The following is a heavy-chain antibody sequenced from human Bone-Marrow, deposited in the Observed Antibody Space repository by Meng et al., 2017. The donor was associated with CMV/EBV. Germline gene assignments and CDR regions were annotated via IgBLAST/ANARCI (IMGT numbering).Heavy chain of an antibody. CDR2: IKQDGSEK. D-gene: IGHD3-3*01. CDR1: GFTLSSYW. V-gene: IGHV3-7*01. Sequence: GGSLRLSCAASGFTLSSYWMSWVRQAPGKGLEWVANIKQDGSEKYYVDSVKGRFTISRDNAKNSLYLQMNSLRAEDTAVYYCARDLSYYDFWSGYYTPHYYYYGMDVWGQGTTVTVSS. CDR3: ARDLSYYDFWSGYYTPHYYYYGMDV. J-gene: IGHJ6*02.